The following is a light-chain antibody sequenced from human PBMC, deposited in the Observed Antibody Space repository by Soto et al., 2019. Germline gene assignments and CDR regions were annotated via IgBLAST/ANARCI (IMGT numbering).Light chain of an antibody. J-gene: IGKJ1*01. Sequence: EIVMSQSQATLSVSPGARATLSCRASQSVSSNLAWYQQKPGQAPRLLIYGASNRATGIPARFSGSGSGTEFTLTISSLQSEAFAVYYCQQYNNWPPAWTFGQGTKVEIK. V-gene: IGKV3-15*01. CDR1: QSVSSN. CDR2: GAS. CDR3: QQYNNWPPAWT.